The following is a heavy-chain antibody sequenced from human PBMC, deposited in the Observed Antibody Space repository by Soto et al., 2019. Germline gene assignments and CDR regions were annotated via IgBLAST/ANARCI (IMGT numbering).Heavy chain of an antibody. Sequence: GGCLRLSCAPSGFTFSSYWIHWVRHAPGKGLVWVSRIDSDGTGTVYADSVKGRFTISRDNAKNTVYLQMTSLRAEDTAVYYCARSPVGYSYGSYWGQGTQVTVSS. V-gene: IGHV3-74*01. CDR1: GFTFSSYW. CDR2: IDSDGTGT. J-gene: IGHJ4*02. D-gene: IGHD5-18*01. CDR3: ARSPVGYSYGSY.